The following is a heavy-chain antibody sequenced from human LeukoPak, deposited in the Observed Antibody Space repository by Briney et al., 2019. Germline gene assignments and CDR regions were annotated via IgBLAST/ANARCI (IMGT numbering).Heavy chain of an antibody. CDR3: ARGGGITAYYYYMDV. CDR2: ISSSGST. V-gene: IGHV4-61*02. CDR1: GDSISSGDYY. D-gene: IGHD3-3*01. J-gene: IGHJ6*03. Sequence: SETLSLTCTVSGDSISSGDYYWSWIRQPAGKGLEWIGRISSSGSTNYNPSLKSRVTISVDTSKNQFSLKLSSVTAADTAVYYCARGGGITAYYYYMDVWGKGTTVTVSS.